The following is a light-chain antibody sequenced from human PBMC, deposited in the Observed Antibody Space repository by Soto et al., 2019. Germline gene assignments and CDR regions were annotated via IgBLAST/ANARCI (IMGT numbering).Light chain of an antibody. Sequence: DIQMTQSPSYLSASVGDRVTVTCRASQTIYNYLNWYQQKPGKAPNLLIYAASRLQSGVPSRFSGSGSGTDFTLTITSLQPEDFAIYFCQQSYNTSPTFGQGTKVEVK. V-gene: IGKV1-39*01. CDR3: QQSYNTSPT. CDR2: AAS. J-gene: IGKJ1*01. CDR1: QTIYNY.